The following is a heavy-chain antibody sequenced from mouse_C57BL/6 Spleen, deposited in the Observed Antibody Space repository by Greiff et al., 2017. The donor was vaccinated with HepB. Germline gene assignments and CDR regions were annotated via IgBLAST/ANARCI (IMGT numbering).Heavy chain of an antibody. D-gene: IGHD2-4*01. CDR1: GFTFTDYY. J-gene: IGHJ2*01. CDR2: IRNKANGYTT. CDR3: ARLRDYDEYYFDY. Sequence: EVKVEESGGGLVQPGGSLSLSCAASGFTFTDYYMSWVRQPPGKALEWLGFIRNKANGYTTEYSASVKGRFTISRDNSQSILYLQMNALRAEDSATYYCARLRDYDEYYFDYWGQGTTLTVSS. V-gene: IGHV7-3*01.